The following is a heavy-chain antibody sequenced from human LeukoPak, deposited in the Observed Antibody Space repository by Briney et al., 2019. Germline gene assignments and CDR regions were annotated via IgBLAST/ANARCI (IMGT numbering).Heavy chain of an antibody. CDR1: GGSISSYY. CDR3: ARYSAYDYSYYYYGMDV. J-gene: IGHJ6*02. Sequence: PETLSLTCTVSGGSISSYYWSWIRQPPGKGLEWIGYIYYSGSTNYNPSLKSRVTISVDTSKNQFSLKLSSVTAADTAVYYCARYSAYDYSYYYYGMDVWGQGTTVTVSS. V-gene: IGHV4-59*08. CDR2: IYYSGST. D-gene: IGHD5-12*01.